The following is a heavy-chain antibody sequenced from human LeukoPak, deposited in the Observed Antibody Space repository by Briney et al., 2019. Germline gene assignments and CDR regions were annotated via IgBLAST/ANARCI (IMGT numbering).Heavy chain of an antibody. J-gene: IGHJ4*02. CDR2: INHSGST. D-gene: IGHD5-18*01. V-gene: IGHV4-34*01. CDR1: GGSFSGYY. Sequence: PSETLSLTCAVYGGSFSGYYWSWIRQPPGMGLEWIGEINHSGSTNYNPSLKSRVTISVDTSKNQFSLKLSSVTAADTAVYYCARGRGYSYGWVYWGQGTLVTVSS. CDR3: ARGRGYSYGWVY.